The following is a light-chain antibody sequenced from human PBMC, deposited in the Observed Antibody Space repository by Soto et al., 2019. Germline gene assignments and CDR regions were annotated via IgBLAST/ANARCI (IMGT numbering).Light chain of an antibody. CDR1: QSISSW. CDR2: KAS. CDR3: QQYDIDSWT. V-gene: IGKV1-5*03. Sequence: DIQMTQSPSTLSASVGDRVIITCRASQSISSWLAWYQQKPGKAPNLLIYKASTLKSGVPSRFSGSGSGTEFTLTISSLQPDDFATSYCQQYDIDSWTFGQGTKVEIK. J-gene: IGKJ1*01.